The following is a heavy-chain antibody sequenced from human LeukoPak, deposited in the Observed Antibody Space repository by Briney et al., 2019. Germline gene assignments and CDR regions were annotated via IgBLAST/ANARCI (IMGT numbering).Heavy chain of an antibody. CDR3: ARDLPYSSGWHYFDY. V-gene: IGHV3-11*01. CDR2: ISSSGSPI. J-gene: IGHJ4*02. Sequence: GGSLRLSCAASGFTFSDYYMSWIRQAPGKGLEWVLSISSSGSPIYYADSVKGRFTISRDNAKNSVFLQMNSLRAEDTALYYCARDLPYSSGWHYFDYWGQGTLVTVSS. CDR1: GFTFSDYY. D-gene: IGHD6-19*01.